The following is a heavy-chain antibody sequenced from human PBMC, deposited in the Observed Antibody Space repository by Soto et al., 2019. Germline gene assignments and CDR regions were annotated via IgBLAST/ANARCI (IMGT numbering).Heavy chain of an antibody. CDR2: IIPIFGTA. V-gene: IGHV1-69*13. CDR3: ARGKGVRYPGNYYYGMDV. CDR1: GGTLSSYA. Sequence: GASVKVSCKASGGTLSSYAISWVRQAPGQGLEWMGGIIPIFGTANYARKFQGRVTITADESTSTAYMELSSLRSEDTAVYYCARGKGVRYPGNYYYGMDVWGQGTTVTVSS. J-gene: IGHJ6*02. D-gene: IGHD1-20*01.